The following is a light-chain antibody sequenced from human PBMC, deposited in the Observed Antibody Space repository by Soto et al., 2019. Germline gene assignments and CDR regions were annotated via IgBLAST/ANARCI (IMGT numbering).Light chain of an antibody. J-gene: IGKJ5*01. V-gene: IGKV1-17*01. CDR2: AAS. Sequence: DIQMTQSPSSLSASVGDRVTITCRASQGISTYLNWYQQKPGKAPKLLIYAASSLQSGVPSRFSGSGSGTEFTLTISSLQPEDFAVYYCQQYKSWPPITFGQGTRLEIK. CDR1: QGISTY. CDR3: QQYKSWPPIT.